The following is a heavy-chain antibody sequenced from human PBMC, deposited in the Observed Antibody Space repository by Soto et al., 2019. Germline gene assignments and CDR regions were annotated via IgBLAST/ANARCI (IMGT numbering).Heavy chain of an antibody. CDR2: ITPIFGTA. CDR1: GGTFSSYA. Sequence: SVKVSCKASGGTFSSYAISWVRQAPGQGLEWMGGITPIFGTANYAQKFQGRVTITADKSTSTAYMELSSLRSEDTAVYYCARGPIAEITSPIWGMDVWGQGNTVTVSS. J-gene: IGHJ6*02. CDR3: ARGPIAEITSPIWGMDV. D-gene: IGHD6-13*01. V-gene: IGHV1-69*06.